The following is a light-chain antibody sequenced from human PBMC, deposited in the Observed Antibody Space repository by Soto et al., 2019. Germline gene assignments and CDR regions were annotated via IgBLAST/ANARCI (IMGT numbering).Light chain of an antibody. CDR1: QGIYSR. CDR2: ATS. V-gene: IGKV1D-12*01. CDR3: QQTDDFPLT. J-gene: IGKJ4*01. Sequence: VQVSNSPSSVSATEGDTVTITCRASQGIYSRLAWYQQKPGKAPELLIYATSTLQNGVPSRFSGSGFGTDFTLSIISLQPEDSASYFCQQTDDFPLTFAGRTMVDI.